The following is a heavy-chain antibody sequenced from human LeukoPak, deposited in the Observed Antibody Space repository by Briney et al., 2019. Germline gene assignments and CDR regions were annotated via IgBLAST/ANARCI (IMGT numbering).Heavy chain of an antibody. V-gene: IGHV5-51*01. CDR1: GYSFSTYW. D-gene: IGHD3-3*01. J-gene: IGHJ5*02. CDR3: ARNGASGSPNRFFNWFDP. CDR2: IYPGDSGT. Sequence: GESLKISCKGSGYSFSTYWIAWVRQTPGKGLEWIGLIYPGDSGTRYSPSFQGQVTFSVDKSINTAYLQWSSLKASDTAMYYCARNGASGSPNRFFNWFDPWGQGTLVTVSS.